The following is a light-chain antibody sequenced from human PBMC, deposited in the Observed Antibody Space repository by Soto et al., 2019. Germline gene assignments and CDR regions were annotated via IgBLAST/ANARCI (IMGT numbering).Light chain of an antibody. Sequence: EIVMTQSPATLSVSPGERATLSCRASQSGSSNLDWYQQKPGQAPRLLIYGASTRATGIPARFSGSGSGTEFTLTISSLQSEDVAVYYCQQYHNWPETFGQGTKVEIK. V-gene: IGKV3-15*01. CDR3: QQYHNWPET. CDR1: QSGSSN. J-gene: IGKJ1*01. CDR2: GAS.